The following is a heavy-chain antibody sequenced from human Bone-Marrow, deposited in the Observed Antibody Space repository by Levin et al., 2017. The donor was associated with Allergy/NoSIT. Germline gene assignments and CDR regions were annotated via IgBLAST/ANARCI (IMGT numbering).Heavy chain of an antibody. Sequence: GGSLRLSCASSGFTFSGYWMSWVRQAPGKGLEWVANINRDGGDGYYVDSVKGRFTISRDNARNSLDLQMNSLRVEDTAVYYCARNGAWSFEFWGQGTLVTVSS. V-gene: IGHV3-7*02. CDR3: ARNGAWSFEF. J-gene: IGHJ4*02. CDR1: GFTFSGYW. CDR2: INRDGGDG. D-gene: IGHD2-8*01.